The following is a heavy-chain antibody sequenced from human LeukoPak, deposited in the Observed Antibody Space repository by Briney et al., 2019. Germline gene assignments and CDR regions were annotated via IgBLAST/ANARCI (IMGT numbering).Heavy chain of an antibody. CDR3: ARDWGGDYLYFQH. V-gene: IGHV3-20*04. D-gene: IGHD2-21*02. CDR1: GFTFDDYG. CDR2: INSNGART. J-gene: IGHJ1*01. Sequence: GGSLRLSCAASGFTFDDYGMSWVRQAPGKGLEWVSGINSNGARTGYADSVTGRFTISRDNRKNSLYLQMNSLRAEDTALYYCARDWGGDYLYFQHWGQGTLVTVSS.